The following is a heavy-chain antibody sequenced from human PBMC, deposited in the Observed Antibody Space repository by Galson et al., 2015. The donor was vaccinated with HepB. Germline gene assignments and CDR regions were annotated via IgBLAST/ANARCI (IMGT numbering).Heavy chain of an antibody. Sequence: SCKASGYTFTSYYMHWVRQAPGKGLEWVAVIWYDGSNKYYADSVKGRFTISRDNSKNTLYLQMNSLRAEDTAVYYCARDLRRYSSSSPPPGDYWGQGTLVTVSS. CDR3: ARDLRRYSSSSPPPGDY. V-gene: IGHV3-33*01. J-gene: IGHJ4*02. CDR1: GYTFTSYY. D-gene: IGHD6-6*01. CDR2: IWYDGSNK.